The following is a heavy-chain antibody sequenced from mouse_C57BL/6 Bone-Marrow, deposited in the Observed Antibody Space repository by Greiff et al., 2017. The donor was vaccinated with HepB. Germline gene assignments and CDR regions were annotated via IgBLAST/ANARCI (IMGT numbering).Heavy chain of an antibody. V-gene: IGHV1-74*01. D-gene: IGHD1-1*01. Sequence: VQLQQPGAELVKPGASVKVSCKASGYTFTSYWMHWVKQRPGQGLEWIGRIHPSDSDTNYNQKFKGKATLTVDKSSSTAYMQLSSLTSEDSAVYYCAIWGLSYYGSIYAMDYWGQGTSVTVSS. J-gene: IGHJ4*01. CDR2: IHPSDSDT. CDR1: GYTFTSYW. CDR3: AIWGLSYYGSIYAMDY.